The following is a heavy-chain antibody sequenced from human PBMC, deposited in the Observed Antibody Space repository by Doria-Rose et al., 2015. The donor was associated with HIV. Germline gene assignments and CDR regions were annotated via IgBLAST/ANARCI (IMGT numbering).Heavy chain of an antibody. Sequence: QVTLKESGPVLVKPTETLTLTCTVSGASLSSPGMGVSWIRQPPGKALEWLADNFSDDERSYNTSLKSRLTISRGTSKSQVVLTMTDMDPVDTATYYCARIKSSRWYHKYYFDYWGQGTLVIVSA. CDR2: NFSDDER. D-gene: IGHD6-13*01. CDR1: GASLSSPGMG. V-gene: IGHV2-26*01. CDR3: ARIKSSRWYHKYYFDY. J-gene: IGHJ4*02.